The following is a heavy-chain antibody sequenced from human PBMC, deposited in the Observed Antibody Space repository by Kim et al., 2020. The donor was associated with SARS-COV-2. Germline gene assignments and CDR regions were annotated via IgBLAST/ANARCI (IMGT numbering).Heavy chain of an antibody. V-gene: IGHV3-66*02. D-gene: IGHD3-10*01. Sequence: GGSLRLSCAASGFTVSSNYMSWVRQAPGKGLEWVSVIYSGGSTYYADSVKGRFTISRDNSKNTLYLQMNSLGAEDTAVYYCARYGSGSYKGYYGMDIWGQGPTVTFSS. CDR3: ARYGSGSYKGYYGMDI. CDR1: GFTVSSNY. J-gene: IGHJ6*02. CDR2: IYSGGST.